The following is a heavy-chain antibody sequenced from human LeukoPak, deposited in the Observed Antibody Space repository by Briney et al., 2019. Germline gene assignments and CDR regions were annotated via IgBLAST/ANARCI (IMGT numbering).Heavy chain of an antibody. CDR2: INGDGTAT. Sequence: GGSLRLSCGVSGITFSNYWMHWVRHAPGKGLVWVSRINGDGTATGYADSVQGRFTISRDNAKSTLYLQINNVRGEDTAVYYCVARRPDILPLDDTFDVWGQGTMVAVSS. CDR3: VARRPDILPLDDTFDV. D-gene: IGHD3-3*02. V-gene: IGHV3-74*01. J-gene: IGHJ3*01. CDR1: GITFSNYW.